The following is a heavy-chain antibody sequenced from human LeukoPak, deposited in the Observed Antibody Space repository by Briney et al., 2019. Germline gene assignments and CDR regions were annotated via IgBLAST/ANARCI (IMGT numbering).Heavy chain of an antibody. CDR2: INPNSGGT. V-gene: IGHV1-2*02. Sequence: ASVKVSCKASGYTFTGYYMHWVRQAPGQGLEWMGWINPNSGGTNYAQKFQGGVTMTRDTSISTAYMELSRLRSDDTAVYYCARDAYYGSGSYPYWGQGTLVTVSS. CDR1: GYTFTGYY. D-gene: IGHD3-10*01. J-gene: IGHJ4*02. CDR3: ARDAYYGSGSYPY.